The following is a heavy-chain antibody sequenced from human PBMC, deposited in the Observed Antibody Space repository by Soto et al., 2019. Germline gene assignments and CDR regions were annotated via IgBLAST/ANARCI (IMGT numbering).Heavy chain of an antibody. J-gene: IGHJ6*02. CDR3: AKTSSSSGMVYYYYGMDV. D-gene: IGHD6-6*01. CDR1: GFTFSSYA. Sequence: GGSLRLSCAASGFTFSSYAMSWVRQAPGKGLEWVSAISGSGGSTYYAESVKGRFTISGDNSRNTLYLQMNSLRAEDTAVYYCAKTSSSSGMVYYYYGMDVWGQGTMVTVSS. V-gene: IGHV3-23*01. CDR2: ISGSGGST.